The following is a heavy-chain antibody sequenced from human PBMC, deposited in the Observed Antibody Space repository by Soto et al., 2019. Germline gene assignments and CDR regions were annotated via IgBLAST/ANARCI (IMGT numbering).Heavy chain of an antibody. D-gene: IGHD2-2*01. CDR3: ATHCSSTSCSYYYYGMDV. V-gene: IGHV1-24*01. CDR1: GYTLTELS. J-gene: IGHJ6*02. Sequence: ASVKVSCKVSGYTLTELSMHWVRQAPGKGLEWMGGFDPEDGETIYAQKFQGRVTMTEDTSTDTAYMELSSLRSEDTAVYYCATHCSSTSCSYYYYGMDVWGQGTTVTVS. CDR2: FDPEDGET.